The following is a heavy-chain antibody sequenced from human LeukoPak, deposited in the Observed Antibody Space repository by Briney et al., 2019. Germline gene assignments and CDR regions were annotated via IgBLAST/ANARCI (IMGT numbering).Heavy chain of an antibody. V-gene: IGHV1-18*01. J-gene: IGHJ4*02. CDR3: AREPAEDY. CDR2: ISADNGNT. Sequence: ASVKVSCKASGYTFNSCGITWVRQAPGQGLEWMGWISADNGNTNYAQNFQGRVTMTTDTSTSTAYMELRSLRSDDTAVYYCAREPAEDYWGQGTLVTVSS. CDR1: GYTFNSCG.